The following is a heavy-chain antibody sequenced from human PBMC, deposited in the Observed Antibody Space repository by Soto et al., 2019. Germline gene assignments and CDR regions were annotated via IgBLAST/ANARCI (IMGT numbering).Heavy chain of an antibody. CDR3: AKAGVRRGLIRYYFDY. Sequence: GSLRLSCAASGFTFSSYAMSWVRQAPGKGLEWVSAISGSGGSTYYADSVKGRFTISRDNSKNTLYLQMNSLRAEDTAVYYSAKAGVRRGLIRYYFDYWGQGTLVTVSS. CDR2: ISGSGGST. V-gene: IGHV3-23*01. J-gene: IGHJ4*02. D-gene: IGHD2-8*01. CDR1: GFTFSSYA.